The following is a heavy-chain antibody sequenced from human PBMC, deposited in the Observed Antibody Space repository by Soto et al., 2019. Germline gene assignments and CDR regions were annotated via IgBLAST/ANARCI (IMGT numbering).Heavy chain of an antibody. J-gene: IGHJ4*01. V-gene: IGHV1-3*01. Sequence: ASVKVSCKASGYTFSSYAMHWLRQAPGQRLEWMGWINAGYGNTKSSQKFQDRVTISRDTSASTAYMELTSLRSEDTAVYYCARDTGDGTFDFWGQEPWSPSPQ. CDR2: INAGYGNT. CDR1: GYTFSSYA. CDR3: ARDTGDGTFDF. D-gene: IGHD7-27*01.